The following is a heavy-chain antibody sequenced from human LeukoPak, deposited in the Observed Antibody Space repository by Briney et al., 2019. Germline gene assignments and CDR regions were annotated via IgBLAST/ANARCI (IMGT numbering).Heavy chain of an antibody. CDR1: EFSFSSYW. D-gene: IGHD4-17*01. CDR3: AKAYGDYYFDY. Sequence: GGSLRLSCAASEFSFSSYWMSWVRQAPGKGLEWVAVISYDGSNKYYADSVKGRFTISRDNSKNTLYLQMNSLRAEDTAVYYCAKAYGDYYFDYWGQGTLVTVSS. CDR2: ISYDGSNK. V-gene: IGHV3-30*18. J-gene: IGHJ4*02.